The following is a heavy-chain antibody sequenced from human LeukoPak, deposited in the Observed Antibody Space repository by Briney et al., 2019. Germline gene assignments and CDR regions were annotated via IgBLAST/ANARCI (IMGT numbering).Heavy chain of an antibody. Sequence: SGGSLRLSCAASGFTFSNYAMSWVRQAPGKGLEWVAMIWSDGSNQYYADSVKGRFTISRDNSKNTVYLQMDSLRAEDTAIYFCARDKGTRALDYWGQGVLVTVSS. D-gene: IGHD1-1*01. CDR3: ARDKGTRALDY. V-gene: IGHV3-33*08. J-gene: IGHJ4*02. CDR1: GFTFSNYA. CDR2: IWSDGSNQ.